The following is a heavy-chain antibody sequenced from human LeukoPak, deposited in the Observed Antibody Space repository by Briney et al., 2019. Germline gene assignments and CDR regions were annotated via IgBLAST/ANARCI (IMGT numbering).Heavy chain of an antibody. CDR2: FSSSGSMI. Sequence: PGGSLRLSCAASGFTFSDYYMSWIRQAPGKGLEWVSYFSSSGSMISDADSVKGRFTISRGNSKNTLYLQMNTLRAEDTAVYYCAKAAGPLRYFDWLGGGSQSGNWFDPWGQGTLVTVSS. V-gene: IGHV3-11*04. CDR1: GFTFSDYY. J-gene: IGHJ5*02. CDR3: AKAAGPLRYFDWLGGGSQSGNWFDP. D-gene: IGHD3-9*01.